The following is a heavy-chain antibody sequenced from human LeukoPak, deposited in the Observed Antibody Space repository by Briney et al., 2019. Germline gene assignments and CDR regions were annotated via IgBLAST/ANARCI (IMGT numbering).Heavy chain of an antibody. D-gene: IGHD1-1*01. CDR2: INAGNADT. CDR1: GYTFSSYG. CDR3: ARELWNGEFDY. V-gene: IGHV1-3*01. J-gene: IGHJ4*02. Sequence: GASVKVSCKASGYTFSSYGMHWVRQAPGQRLEWMGMINAGNADTNHPQKFQGRVTITRDTSASTAYMELSSLGSEDTAVYYCARELWNGEFDYWGQGTLVTVSS.